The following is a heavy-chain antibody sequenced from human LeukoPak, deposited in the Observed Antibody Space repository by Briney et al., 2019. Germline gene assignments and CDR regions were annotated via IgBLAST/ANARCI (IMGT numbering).Heavy chain of an antibody. CDR3: ARYQPLLYWGIDY. CDR2: ISSSSSYI. J-gene: IGHJ4*02. CDR1: GFTFSSYS. V-gene: IGHV3-21*01. Sequence: PGGSLRLSCAASGFTFSSYSMNWVRQAPGKGLEWVSSISSSSSYIYYADSVKGRSTISRDNAKNSLYLQMNSLRAEDTAVYYCARYQPLLYWGIDYWGQGTLVTVSS. D-gene: IGHD2-2*01.